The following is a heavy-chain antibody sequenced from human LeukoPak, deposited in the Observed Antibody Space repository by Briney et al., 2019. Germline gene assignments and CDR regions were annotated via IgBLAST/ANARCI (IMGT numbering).Heavy chain of an antibody. CDR1: QFTFSSSD. CDR3: ARDSEAHMITFGGVIVISGNAFDI. Sequence: PGGSLRLSCAASQFTFSSSDMSWVRQAPGKGLEWVAAIIHSGGATYYADSVKGRFTISRDNSKNTLYLQMNSLRAEDTAVYYCARDSEAHMITFGGVIVISGNAFDIWGQGTMVTVSS. J-gene: IGHJ3*02. CDR2: IIHSGGAT. D-gene: IGHD3-16*02. V-gene: IGHV3-23*01.